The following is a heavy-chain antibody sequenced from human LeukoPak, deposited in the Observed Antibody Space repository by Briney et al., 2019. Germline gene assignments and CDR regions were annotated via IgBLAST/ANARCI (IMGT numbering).Heavy chain of an antibody. CDR2: ISYDGSNK. J-gene: IGHJ3*02. CDR3: AKDSGGSYSPAFDI. CDR1: GFTFSSYG. D-gene: IGHD1-26*01. V-gene: IGHV3-30*18. Sequence: GRSLRLSCAASGFTFSSYGMHWVRQAPGKGLEWVAVISYDGSNKYYADSVKGRFTISRDNSKNTLYLQMNSLRAEDTAVYYCAKDSGGSYSPAFDIWGQGTMVTVSS.